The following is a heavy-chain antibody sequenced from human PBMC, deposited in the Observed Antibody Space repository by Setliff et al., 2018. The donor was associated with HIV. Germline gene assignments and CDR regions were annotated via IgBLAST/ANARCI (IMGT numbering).Heavy chain of an antibody. Sequence: ASVKVSCKASGYTFTSYGISWVRQAPGQGLEWMGWISAYNGNTSYAQKLQGRVTMTTDTSTSTAYMELRSLRSDDTAVYYCARDGKFRYYYYMDVWGKGTTVTVSS. J-gene: IGHJ6*03. D-gene: IGHD1-26*01. V-gene: IGHV1-18*01. CDR2: ISAYNGNT. CDR3: ARDGKFRYYYYMDV. CDR1: GYTFTSYG.